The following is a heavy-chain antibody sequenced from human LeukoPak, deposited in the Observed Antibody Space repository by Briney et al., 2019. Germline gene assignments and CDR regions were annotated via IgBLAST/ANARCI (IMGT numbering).Heavy chain of an antibody. J-gene: IGHJ4*02. CDR3: ARGTVFWDY. V-gene: IGHV4-30-2*01. Sequence: PSETLSLTCTVSGGSISSGGYYWSWIRQPPGKGLEWIGYIYHSGSTYYNPSLKSRVTISVDRSKNQFSLKLSSVTAADTAVYYCARGTVFWDYWGQGTLVTVSS. CDR1: GGSISSGGYY. CDR2: IYHSGST. D-gene: IGHD3-3*01.